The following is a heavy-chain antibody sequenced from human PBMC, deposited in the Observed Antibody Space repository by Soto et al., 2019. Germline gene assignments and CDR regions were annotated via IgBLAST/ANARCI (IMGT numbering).Heavy chain of an antibody. J-gene: IGHJ4*02. CDR2: ISSNGGST. CDR1: GFTFSSYA. V-gene: IGHV3-64D*08. D-gene: IGHD3-22*01. CDR3: VKSYYDSSGYYLEP. Sequence: PGGSLRLSCSASGFTFSSYAMHWVRQAPGKGLEYVSAISSNGGSTYYADSVKGRFTISRDNSKNTLYLQMSSLRAEDTAVYYCVKSYYDSSGYYLEPWGQGTLVTVSS.